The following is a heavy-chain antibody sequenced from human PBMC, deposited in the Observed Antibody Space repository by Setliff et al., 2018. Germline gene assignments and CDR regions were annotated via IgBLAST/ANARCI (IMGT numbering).Heavy chain of an antibody. Sequence: GASVKVSCKASGYSFSTYAMHWVRQAPGQRLEWMGWINGGNGNTKYSQKFQGRITITRDTSASTAYMEMRSLRSEDTAVYYCARDREYCSRTSSYIDFWGQGALVTVSS. D-gene: IGHD2-2*02. CDR1: GYSFSTYA. CDR2: INGGNGNT. V-gene: IGHV1-3*01. CDR3: ARDREYCSRTSSYIDF. J-gene: IGHJ4*02.